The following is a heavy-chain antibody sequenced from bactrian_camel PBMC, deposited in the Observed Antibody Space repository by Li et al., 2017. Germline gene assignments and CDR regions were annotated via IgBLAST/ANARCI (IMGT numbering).Heavy chain of an antibody. D-gene: IGHD6*01. J-gene: IGHJ4*01. Sequence: HVQLVESGGGSALTRGSLRLSCTAPKYSAAIKCMGWFRQAPGKEREGVAAIDSDGTPTYGRAVKGRFTISTDDANNTLDLQLDSLQPEDTAMYYCAVLSQFNHCRGVVVGIWQQYASWGQGTQVTVS. CDR1: KYSAAIKC. CDR2: IDSDGTP. CDR3: AVLSQFNHCRGVVVGIWQQYAS. V-gene: IGHV3S53*01.